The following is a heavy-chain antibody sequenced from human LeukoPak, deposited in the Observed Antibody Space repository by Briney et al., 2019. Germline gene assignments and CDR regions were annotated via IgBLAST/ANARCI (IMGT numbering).Heavy chain of an antibody. J-gene: IGHJ3*02. D-gene: IGHD6-13*01. Sequence: PSETLSLTCAVYGGSFSGYDWSWIRQPPGKGLEWIGEINHSGSTNYNPSLKSRVTTSVDTSKNQFSLKLSSVTAADTAVYYCARRRPYSSSYLGAFDIWGQGTMVIVSS. V-gene: IGHV4-34*01. CDR1: GGSFSGYD. CDR3: ARRRPYSSSYLGAFDI. CDR2: INHSGST.